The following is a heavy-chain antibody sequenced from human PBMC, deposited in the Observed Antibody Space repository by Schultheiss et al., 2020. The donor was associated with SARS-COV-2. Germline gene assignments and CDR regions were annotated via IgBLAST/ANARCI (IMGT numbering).Heavy chain of an antibody. CDR3: ARERTKGLTWYDAPLAY. D-gene: IGHD1-1*01. CDR1: GESFSAYY. J-gene: IGHJ4*02. Sequence: SQTLSLTCAVCGESFSAYYWGCIRQPPGKGLKWIGDINHRGSTNYNPSLKSRLTMSVDASKIQFSLSLSSVTAADTAFYYCARERTKGLTWYDAPLAYWGQGSLVTVSS. CDR2: INHRGST. V-gene: IGHV4-34*01.